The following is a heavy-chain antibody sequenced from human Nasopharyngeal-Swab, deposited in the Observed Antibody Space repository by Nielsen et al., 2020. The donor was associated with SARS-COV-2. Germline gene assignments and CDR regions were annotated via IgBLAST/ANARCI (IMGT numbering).Heavy chain of an antibody. D-gene: IGHD3-3*01. J-gene: IGHJ4*02. CDR3: ASLYYDFWSGPIDY. V-gene: IGHV3-33*03. CDR2: IWYDGSNK. CDR1: GFTFSSYG. Sequence: GESLKISCAASGFTFSSYGMHWVRQAPGKGLEGVAVIWYDGSNKYYADAVKGRFTISRDNAKNTLYLQMNSLRAEDTAVYYCASLYYDFWSGPIDYWGQGTLVTVSS.